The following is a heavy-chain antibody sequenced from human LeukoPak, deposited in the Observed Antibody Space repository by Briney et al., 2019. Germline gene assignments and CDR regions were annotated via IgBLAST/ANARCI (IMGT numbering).Heavy chain of an antibody. V-gene: IGHV3-21*01. CDR1: GFTFNTYS. CDR2: VSSGSSYI. Sequence: GGSLRLSCVASGFTFNTYSMNWVRQAPGKGLEWVSLVSSGSSYIYYADSVKGRFTISRDNARNSLYLQMNSLRAEDTAVYYCAREPSESSAWYDLWGQGTLVTVSS. D-gene: IGHD6-19*01. CDR3: AREPSESSAWYDL. J-gene: IGHJ5*02.